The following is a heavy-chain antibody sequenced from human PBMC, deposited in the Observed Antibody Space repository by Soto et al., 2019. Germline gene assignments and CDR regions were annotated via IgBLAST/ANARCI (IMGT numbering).Heavy chain of an antibody. Sequence: QVQLVQSGPEVKNPGASLKVSCKASGYTFTNYGITWVRQAPGQGLEWMGWITASNGNANYAREIQGRLTLTRDTPTNTASMELRSLRSDDTAVYYCARGASCSSTSCYDNFHYGLAVWGQGTTVIVSS. V-gene: IGHV1-18*01. CDR1: GYTFTNYG. J-gene: IGHJ6*02. CDR2: ITASNGNA. CDR3: ARGASCSSTSCYDNFHYGLAV. D-gene: IGHD2-2*01.